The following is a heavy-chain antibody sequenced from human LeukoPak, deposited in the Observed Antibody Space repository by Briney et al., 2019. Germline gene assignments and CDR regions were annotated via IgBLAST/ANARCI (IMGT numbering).Heavy chain of an antibody. V-gene: IGHV1-18*04. CDR3: ARDFGETSYY. Sequence: ASVKVSCKASGYTFTGYYMHWVRQAPGQGLEWLGWISAYYGNTKYAQKLQGRVTMTTDTSTSTAYMELRSLTSDDTAVYYCARDFGETSYYWGQGTLVTVSS. D-gene: IGHD3-10*01. CDR1: GYTFTGYY. CDR2: ISAYYGNT. J-gene: IGHJ4*02.